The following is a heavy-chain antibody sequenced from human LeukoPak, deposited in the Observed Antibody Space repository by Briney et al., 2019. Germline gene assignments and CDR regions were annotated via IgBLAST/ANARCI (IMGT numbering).Heavy chain of an antibody. Sequence: PGGSLRLSCAASGFTVSSNYMSWVCQAPGKGLEWVSVIYSGGSTYYADSVKGRFTISRDNSKNTLYLQMNSLRAEDTAVYYCAREGYGETFDYWGQGTLVTVSS. D-gene: IGHD5-12*01. V-gene: IGHV3-66*01. CDR1: GFTVSSNY. CDR2: IYSGGST. J-gene: IGHJ4*02. CDR3: AREGYGETFDY.